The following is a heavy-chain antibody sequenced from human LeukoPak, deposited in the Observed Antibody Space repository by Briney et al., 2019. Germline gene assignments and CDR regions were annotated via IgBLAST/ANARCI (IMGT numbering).Heavy chain of an antibody. Sequence: SETLSLTCTVSGGSISSGSYYWSWIRQPAGRGLEWIGRIYTSGSTNYNPSLKSRVTISVDTSKNQFSLKLSSVTAADTAVYYCARVPYNWNYADYYFDYWGQGTLVTVSS. V-gene: IGHV4-61*02. CDR1: GGSISSGSYY. CDR3: ARVPYNWNYADYYFDY. D-gene: IGHD1-7*01. J-gene: IGHJ4*02. CDR2: IYTSGST.